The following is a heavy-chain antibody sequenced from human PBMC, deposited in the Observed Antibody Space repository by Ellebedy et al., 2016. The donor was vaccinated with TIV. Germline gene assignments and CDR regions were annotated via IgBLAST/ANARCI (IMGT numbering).Heavy chain of an antibody. V-gene: IGHV3-66*01. CDR3: GRDLFSGSYGSQH. CDR2: IHSGDTT. J-gene: IGHJ1*01. Sequence: GGSLRLSCAASGFTVSSNNMNWVRQAPGKGLEWVSVIHSGDTTDYADSVKGRFTISRDNSKNTLYLQMNSLRAEDTAVYYCGRDLFSGSYGSQHWGQGTLVTVSS. D-gene: IGHD1-26*01. CDR1: GFTVSSNN.